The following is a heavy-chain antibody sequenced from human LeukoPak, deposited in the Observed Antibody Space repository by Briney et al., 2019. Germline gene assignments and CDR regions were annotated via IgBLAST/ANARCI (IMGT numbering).Heavy chain of an antibody. CDR1: GYTFTGYY. V-gene: IGHV1-2*06. D-gene: IGHD3-22*01. J-gene: IGHJ5*02. CDR2: INPNSGGT. Sequence: ASVKVSCKASGYTFTGYYMHWVRQAPGQGLEWMGRINPNSGGTNYAQKFQGRVTMTGDTSISTAYMELSRLRSDDTAVYYCARTYYYDSSGYYYVRTQNGGGFDPWGQGTLVTVSS. CDR3: ARTYYYDSSGYYYVRTQNGGGFDP.